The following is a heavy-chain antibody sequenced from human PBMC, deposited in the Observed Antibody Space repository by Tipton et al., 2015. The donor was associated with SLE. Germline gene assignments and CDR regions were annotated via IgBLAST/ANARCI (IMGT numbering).Heavy chain of an antibody. J-gene: IGHJ1*01. CDR1: GGSISSYY. V-gene: IGHV4-34*01. Sequence: LRLSCTVSGGSISSYYWSWIRQPPGKGLEWVGEINHRGTTNYNPSLKSRVIMSIDTSKSQFSLNLNSVTAADTAVYYCAGGRQQWLHLVHWGQGTLLTVSS. CDR2: INHRGTT. D-gene: IGHD5-18*01. CDR3: AGGRQQWLHLVH.